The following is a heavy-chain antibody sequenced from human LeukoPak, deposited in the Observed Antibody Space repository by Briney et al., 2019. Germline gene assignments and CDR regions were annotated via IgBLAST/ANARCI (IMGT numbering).Heavy chain of an antibody. Sequence: SETLSLTCTVSGGSISSYYWSWIRQPAGKGLEWIGRIYTSGSTNYNPSLKSRVTMSVDTSKNQFSLKLSPVTAADTAVYYCARHGARLYCSGGSCPRDWFDPWGQGTLVTVSS. J-gene: IGHJ5*02. CDR3: ARHGARLYCSGGSCPRDWFDP. CDR2: IYTSGST. D-gene: IGHD2-15*01. V-gene: IGHV4-4*07. CDR1: GGSISSYY.